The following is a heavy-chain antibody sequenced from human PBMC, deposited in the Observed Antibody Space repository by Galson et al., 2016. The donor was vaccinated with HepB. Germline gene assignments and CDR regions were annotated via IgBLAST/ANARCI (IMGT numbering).Heavy chain of an antibody. V-gene: IGHV3-48*01. D-gene: IGHD4-11*01. CDR1: GFTLSSHS. CDR2: IPSSSSSI. Sequence: SLRLSCAASGFTLSSHSMNWVRQAPGKGLEWVSYIPSSSSSIYYADSVKGRFTISRDNAKNSLYLQMNSLRGEDTAVYYCAREGYSDFDQIPNYYYYGLDVWGQGTTVTVSS. J-gene: IGHJ6*02. CDR3: AREGYSDFDQIPNYYYYGLDV.